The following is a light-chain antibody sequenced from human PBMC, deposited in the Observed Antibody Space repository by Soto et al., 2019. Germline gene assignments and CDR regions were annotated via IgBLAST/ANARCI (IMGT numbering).Light chain of an antibody. CDR1: SSDIGAYDY. V-gene: IGLV2-14*01. Sequence: QSALTQPASLSGSPGQSITISCTGTSSDIGAYDYVSWFQQHPGKAPKLMISEVNNRPSGVSNRFSGSKSGNTAYLTISGLQVEDEADYYCSSFAGSNNFPYVFGTGTKLTVL. CDR2: EVN. J-gene: IGLJ1*01. CDR3: SSFAGSNNFPYV.